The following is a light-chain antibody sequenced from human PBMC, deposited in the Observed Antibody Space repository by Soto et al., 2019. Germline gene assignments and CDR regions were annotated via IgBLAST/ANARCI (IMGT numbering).Light chain of an antibody. Sequence: QSALTQPDSVSGSPGQSIAISCTGTSSDVGRYNYVSWYQQHPGKAPKLMIYEVTNRPSGVSNRFSGSKSGNTASLTITGLQAEDEADYYCSTFGGTGVLGTGTKVTVL. J-gene: IGLJ1*01. V-gene: IGLV2-14*01. CDR1: SSDVGRYNY. CDR2: EVT. CDR3: STFGGTGV.